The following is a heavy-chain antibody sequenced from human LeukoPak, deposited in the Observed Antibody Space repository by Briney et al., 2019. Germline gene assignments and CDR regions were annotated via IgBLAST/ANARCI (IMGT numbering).Heavy chain of an antibody. J-gene: IGHJ4*02. CDR2: ISGSGGST. Sequence: SWIRQHPGKGLEWVSAISGSGGSTYYADSVKGRFTISRDNSKNTLYLQMNSLRAEDTAVYYCAKGHDYYGSGSYYNSRGQGTLVTVSS. CDR3: AKGHDYYGSGSYYNS. D-gene: IGHD3-10*01. V-gene: IGHV3-23*01.